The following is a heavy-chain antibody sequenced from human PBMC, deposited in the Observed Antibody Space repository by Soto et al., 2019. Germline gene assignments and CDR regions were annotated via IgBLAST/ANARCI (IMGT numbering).Heavy chain of an antibody. CDR1: GGSISSGDYY. CDR3: ARSSGYYPEEDNWFDP. V-gene: IGHV4-30-4*01. CDR2: NYYSGST. Sequence: SETLSLTCTVSGGSISSGDYYWSWIRQPPGKGLEWIGYNYYSGSTYYNPSLKSRVTISVDTSKNQFSLKLSSVTAADTAVYYCARSSGYYPEEDNWFDPWGQGTLVTVSS. D-gene: IGHD3-22*01. J-gene: IGHJ5*02.